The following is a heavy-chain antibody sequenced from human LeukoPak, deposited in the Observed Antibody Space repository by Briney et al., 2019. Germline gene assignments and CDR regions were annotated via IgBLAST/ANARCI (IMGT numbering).Heavy chain of an antibody. CDR1: GFTVSSNE. D-gene: IGHD2-2*01. J-gene: IGHJ4*02. V-gene: IGHV3-23*01. CDR2: ISGSGGST. CDR3: AKPDIVVVPAASDY. Sequence: GGSLRLSCAASGFTVSSNEMSWVRQAPGKGLEWVSAISGSGGSTYYADSVKGRFTISRDNSKNTLYLQMNSLRAEDTAVYYCAKPDIVVVPAASDYWGQGTLVTVSS.